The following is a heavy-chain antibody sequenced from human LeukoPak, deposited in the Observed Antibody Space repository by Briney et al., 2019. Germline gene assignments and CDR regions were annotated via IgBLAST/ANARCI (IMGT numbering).Heavy chain of an antibody. CDR1: GFTLSTYE. Sequence: GGSLTLSCAASGFTLSTYEMTWVRQAPGKGLEWVSFISSSTSHTFYADSVKGRFTIFRDTAKNSLYLQMNNLRGEDTALYYCARDVSSSTRAFDIWGQGTMVAVS. V-gene: IGHV3-48*03. CDR2: ISSSTSHT. J-gene: IGHJ3*02. CDR3: ARDVSSSTRAFDI. D-gene: IGHD2-15*01.